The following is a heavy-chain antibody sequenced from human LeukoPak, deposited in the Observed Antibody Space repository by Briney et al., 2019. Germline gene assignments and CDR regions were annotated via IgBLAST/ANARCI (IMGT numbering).Heavy chain of an antibody. D-gene: IGHD3-22*01. CDR3: ARVPIKYYYDSSGYIDY. J-gene: IGHJ4*02. V-gene: IGHV4-31*03. CDR2: IYYSGST. CDR1: GGSISSGGYY. Sequence: PSETLSLTCTVSGGSISSGGYYWSWIRQHPGKGLEWIGYIYYSGSTYYNPSLKSRVTISVDTSKNQFSLKLSSVTAADTAVYYCARVPIKYYYDSSGYIDYWGQGTLVTVSS.